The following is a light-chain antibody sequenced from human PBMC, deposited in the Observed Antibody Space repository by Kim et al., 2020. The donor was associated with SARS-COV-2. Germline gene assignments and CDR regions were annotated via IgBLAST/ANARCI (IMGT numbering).Light chain of an antibody. CDR3: GSYAGSNNFV. Sequence: QSALTQPPSASGSPGQAVTISCSGSNSDVGGYNYVSWYQQHPGTAPKLMIYEVSKRPSGVPDRFSGSKSGNTASLTVSGLQAEDEAEYYCGSYAGSNNFVFGGGTKVTVL. J-gene: IGLJ2*01. CDR2: EVS. CDR1: NSDVGGYNY. V-gene: IGLV2-8*01.